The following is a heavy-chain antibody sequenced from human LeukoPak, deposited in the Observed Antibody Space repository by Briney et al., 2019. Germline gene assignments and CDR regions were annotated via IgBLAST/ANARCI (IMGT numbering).Heavy chain of an antibody. CDR2: IHYSGDT. V-gene: IGHV4-59*01. CDR1: GVSISTSY. Sequence: SETLSLTCSVSGVSISTSYWSWIRQPPGKGLEWIGYIHYSGDTNYNPSLKSRVTMSADTSKNQFSLTLSSVTAADVAVYYCRRGTVTTANFDCWGQGTLVTVSS. J-gene: IGHJ4*02. D-gene: IGHD4-17*01. CDR3: RRGTVTTANFDC.